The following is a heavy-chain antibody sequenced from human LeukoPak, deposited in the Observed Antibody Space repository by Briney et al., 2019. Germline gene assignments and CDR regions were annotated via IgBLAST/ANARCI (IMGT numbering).Heavy chain of an antibody. CDR3: ASHGDYEFIDV. D-gene: IGHD4-17*01. CDR2: ISSSSSTI. J-gene: IGHJ6*02. Sequence: PGGSLRLSCAASGFTFSSYSMNWVRQAPGKGLEWVSYISSSSSTIYYADSVKGRFTISRDNAENSLYLQMNSLRAEDTAVYYCASHGDYEFIDVWGQGTTVTVSS. V-gene: IGHV3-48*04. CDR1: GFTFSSYS.